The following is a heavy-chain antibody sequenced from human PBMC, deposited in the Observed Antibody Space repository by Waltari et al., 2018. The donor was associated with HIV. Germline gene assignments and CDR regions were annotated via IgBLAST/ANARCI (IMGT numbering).Heavy chain of an antibody. V-gene: IGHV3-9*01. CDR2: ISWNSGDI. J-gene: IGHJ6*02. D-gene: IGHD3-3*01. CDR1: GLTFDDSA. CDR3: VKDGASTIFGVLNGMDV. Sequence: VQLVESGGGSVQPGRSLRLSCQASGLTFDDSAIPWVRQPPGKGLEWVSGISWNSGDIAYADSVKGRFTISRDNTKNSLFLQMNSVRVEDTALYYCVKDGASTIFGVLNGMDVWGQGTTVTVSS.